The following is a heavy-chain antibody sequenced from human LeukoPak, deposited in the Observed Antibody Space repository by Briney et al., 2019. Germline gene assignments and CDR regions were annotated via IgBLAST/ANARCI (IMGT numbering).Heavy chain of an antibody. J-gene: IGHJ6*02. CDR2: ISGNGGST. CDR3: AKLWSNVVNSGMDV. CDR1: GFTFSSYA. V-gene: IGHV3-23*01. D-gene: IGHD2-21*01. Sequence: HSGGSLRLSCAASGFTFSSYAMSWVRQAPGKGLEWVSGISGNGGSTYYADSVKGRLTISRDNSKNTLYMQMNSLRAEDTAVYYCAKLWSNVVNSGMDVWGQGTTVTVSS.